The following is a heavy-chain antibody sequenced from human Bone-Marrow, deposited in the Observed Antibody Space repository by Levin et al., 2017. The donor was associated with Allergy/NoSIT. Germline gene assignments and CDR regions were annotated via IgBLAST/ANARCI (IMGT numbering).Heavy chain of an antibody. CDR1: GGSVSSPNW. V-gene: IGHV4-4*02. CDR3: ARVSRGSWYFDS. Sequence: SETLSLTCAVSGGSVSSPNWWSWVRQPPGRDLEWIGEIFHTGNTNYNPSLEGRVTMSVDKSNNLFSLNLNFVTAADTAVYSCARVSRGSWYFDSWGRGTLVTVSS. D-gene: IGHD6-13*01. J-gene: IGHJ4*02. CDR2: IFHTGNT.